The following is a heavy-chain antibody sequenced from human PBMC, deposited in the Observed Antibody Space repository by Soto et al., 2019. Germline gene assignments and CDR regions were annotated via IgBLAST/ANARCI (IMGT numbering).Heavy chain of an antibody. D-gene: IGHD2-2*01. Sequence: SETPTLTCTVSGGSISSYYWSWIRQPPGKGLEWIGYIYYSGSTNYNPSLKSRVTISVDTSKNQFSLKLSSVTAADTAVYYCARGQGYCSSISCYGYYYYMDVWGKGTTVTVSS. J-gene: IGHJ6*03. V-gene: IGHV4-59*01. CDR1: GGSISSYY. CDR3: ARGQGYCSSISCYGYYYYMDV. CDR2: IYYSGST.